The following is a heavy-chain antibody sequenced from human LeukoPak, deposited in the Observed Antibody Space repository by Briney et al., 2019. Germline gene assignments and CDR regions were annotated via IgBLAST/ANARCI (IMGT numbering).Heavy chain of an antibody. Sequence: GGSLRLSCAASGFTFSDYYMSWIRQAPGKELEWVSYISSSGSTIYYADSVKGRFTISRDNAKNSLYLQMNSLRAEDTAVYYCAGSLGSGYFDYWGQGTLVTVSS. D-gene: IGHD7-27*01. V-gene: IGHV3-11*04. CDR3: AGSLGSGYFDY. CDR2: ISSSGSTI. J-gene: IGHJ4*02. CDR1: GFTFSDYY.